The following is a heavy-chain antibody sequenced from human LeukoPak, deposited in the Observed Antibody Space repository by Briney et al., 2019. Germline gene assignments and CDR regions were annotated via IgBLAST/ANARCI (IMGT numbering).Heavy chain of an antibody. CDR2: IIPMFGTA. J-gene: IGHJ5*02. D-gene: IGHD2-2*01. Sequence: ASVKVSCKASGGTFSSYAISWVRQAPGQGREWMGGIIPMFGTANYAQKFQGRVTITADESTSTAYMELSSLRSEDTAVYYCARSPSYCSSTSCYSRAWFDPWGQGTLVTVSA. CDR3: ARSPSYCSSTSCYSRAWFDP. CDR1: GGTFSSYA. V-gene: IGHV1-69*13.